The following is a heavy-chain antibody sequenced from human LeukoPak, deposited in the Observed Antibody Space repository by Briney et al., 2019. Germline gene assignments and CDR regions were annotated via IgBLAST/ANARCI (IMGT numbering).Heavy chain of an antibody. CDR3: ARARYYYDSSGPLDAFDI. Sequence: SVKVSCKASGGTFSSYAISWVRQAPGQGLEWMGGIIPIFGTANYAQKFQGRVTITADESTSTVYMELSSLRSEDTAVYYCARARYYYDSSGPLDAFDIWGQGTMVTVSS. V-gene: IGHV1-69*13. CDR2: IIPIFGTA. J-gene: IGHJ3*02. CDR1: GGTFSSYA. D-gene: IGHD3-22*01.